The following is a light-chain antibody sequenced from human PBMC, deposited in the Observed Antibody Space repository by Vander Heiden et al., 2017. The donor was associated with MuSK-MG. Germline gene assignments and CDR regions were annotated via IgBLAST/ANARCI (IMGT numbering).Light chain of an antibody. CDR3: QQSLSSPLT. V-gene: IGKV1-39*01. J-gene: IGKJ4*01. CDR2: AAS. CDR1: QTIRSY. Sequence: DIQMTQSPSSLSASVGDRVTIPCRASQTIRSYLNWYQQKPGKAPKLLIYAASDLHSGVPSRFSGSGSGTDFTLAIRSLQPEDSATYYCQQSLSSPLTFGGGTKVEIK.